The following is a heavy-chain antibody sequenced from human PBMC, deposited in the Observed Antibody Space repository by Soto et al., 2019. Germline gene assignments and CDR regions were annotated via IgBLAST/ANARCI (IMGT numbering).Heavy chain of an antibody. J-gene: IGHJ4*02. CDR3: ARGAQGFMATNAIGY. V-gene: IGHV4-34*01. CDR1: GGSFSGYY. CDR2: INHSGST. D-gene: IGHD5-12*01. Sequence: PSETLSLTCAVYGGSFSGYYWSWIRQPPGKGLEWIGEINHSGSTNYNPSLKSRVTISVDTSKNQFSLKLSSVIAADTAVYYCARGAQGFMATNAIGYWGQGTLVTVSS.